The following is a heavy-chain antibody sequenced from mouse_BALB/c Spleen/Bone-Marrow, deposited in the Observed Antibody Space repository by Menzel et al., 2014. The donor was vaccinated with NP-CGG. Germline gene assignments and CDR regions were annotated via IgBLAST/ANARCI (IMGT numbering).Heavy chain of an antibody. V-gene: IGHV14-3*02. CDR3: AGFGITKEEGYYYAMDY. CDR2: IDPANGNT. Sequence: EVQLQQSGAELVKPGASVKLSCTASDFNIKDTYMHWVKQRPEQSLEWIGRIDPANGNTKYDPKFQGKATITADTSSNTAYLQLSSLTSEDTAVYYCAGFGITKEEGYYYAMDYWGQGTSVTVSS. D-gene: IGHD2-4*01. CDR1: DFNIKDTY. J-gene: IGHJ4*01.